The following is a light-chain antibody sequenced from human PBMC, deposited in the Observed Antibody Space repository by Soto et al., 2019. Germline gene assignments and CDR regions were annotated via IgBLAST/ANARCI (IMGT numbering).Light chain of an antibody. CDR1: QSVSRY. CDR3: QQRSNWPPVT. V-gene: IGKV3-11*01. J-gene: IGKJ4*01. Sequence: EIGLTQSPATLSLSPGERATLSCRASQSVSRYLAWYQQKPRQAPTLLIYDASTRATGIPARFSGSGSGTAFILTISSLQPDDVSIYYCQQRSNWPPVTFGGGTKVEIK. CDR2: DAS.